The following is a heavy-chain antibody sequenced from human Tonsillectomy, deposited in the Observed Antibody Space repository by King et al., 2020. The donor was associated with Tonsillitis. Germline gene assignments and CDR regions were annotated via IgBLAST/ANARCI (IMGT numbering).Heavy chain of an antibody. V-gene: IGHV1-8*01. CDR3: ARGRGYSGPDDY. CDR2: MNPNSGNT. CDR1: GYTFTNYD. Sequence: VQLVESGAEVKKPGASVKVSCKASGYTFTNYDINWVRQATGQGLEWKGWMNPNSGNTDYAQKFQGRVTMTRNTSISTAYMELSSLKSEDTAVYYCARGRGYSGPDDYWGQGTLITVSS. J-gene: IGHJ4*02. D-gene: IGHD5-12*01.